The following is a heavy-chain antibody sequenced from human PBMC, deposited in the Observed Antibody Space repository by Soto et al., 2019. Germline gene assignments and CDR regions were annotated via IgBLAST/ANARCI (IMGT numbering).Heavy chain of an antibody. CDR3: AKGTKYYYGMDV. CDR2: ISGSGGST. CDR1: GFTFSSYA. J-gene: IGHJ6*02. D-gene: IGHD3-3*01. Sequence: EVQLLESGGGLVQPGGSLRLSCAASGFTFSSYAMSWVRQAPGKGLEWVSAISGSGGSTYYADSVKGRFTISRDNSKNTLYLQMNSLRAQDTAVYYCAKGTKYYYGMDVWGQGTTVTVSS. V-gene: IGHV3-23*01.